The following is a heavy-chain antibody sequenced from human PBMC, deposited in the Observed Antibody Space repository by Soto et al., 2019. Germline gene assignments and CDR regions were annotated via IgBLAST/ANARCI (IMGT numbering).Heavy chain of an antibody. V-gene: IGHV3-21*01. J-gene: IGHJ6*03. D-gene: IGHD6-13*01. CDR2: ISSSSSYI. CDR1: GFTFSSYS. CDR3: ARDSQQLVQFNYYYYMDV. Sequence: GGSLRLSCAASGFTFSSYSMNWVRQAPGKGLEWVSSISSSSSYIYYADSVKGRFTISRDNAKNSLYLQMNSLRAEDTAVYYCARDSQQLVQFNYYYYMDVWGKGTTVTVSS.